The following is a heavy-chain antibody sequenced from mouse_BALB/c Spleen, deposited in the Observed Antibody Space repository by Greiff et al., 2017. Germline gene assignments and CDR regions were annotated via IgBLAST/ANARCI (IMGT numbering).Heavy chain of an antibody. D-gene: IGHD2-2*01. CDR3: ATLYGYHFDD. CDR1: GFNIKDTY. Sequence: EVQLQQSGAELVKPGASVKLSCTASGFNIKDTYMHWVKQRPEQGLEWIGRIDPANGNTKYDPKFQGKATITADTSSNTAYLQLSSLTSEDTAVYYCATLYGYHFDDWGQGTTRTVSS. CDR2: IDPANGNT. V-gene: IGHV14-3*02. J-gene: IGHJ2*01.